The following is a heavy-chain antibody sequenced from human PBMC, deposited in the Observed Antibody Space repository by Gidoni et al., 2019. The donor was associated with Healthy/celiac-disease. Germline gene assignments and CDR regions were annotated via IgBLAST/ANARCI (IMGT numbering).Heavy chain of an antibody. CDR2: IYSGGST. D-gene: IGHD6-6*01. CDR3: ASGSSDRYYYYYYMDV. J-gene: IGHJ6*03. Sequence: EVQLVESGGGLVQPGGSLRLSCAASGFPVSSNYMSWVRQAPGKGLEWVSVIYSGGSTYYADSVKGRFTISRDNSKNTLYLQMNSLRAEDTAVYYCASGSSDRYYYYYYMDVWGKGTTVTVSS. V-gene: IGHV3-66*02. CDR1: GFPVSSNY.